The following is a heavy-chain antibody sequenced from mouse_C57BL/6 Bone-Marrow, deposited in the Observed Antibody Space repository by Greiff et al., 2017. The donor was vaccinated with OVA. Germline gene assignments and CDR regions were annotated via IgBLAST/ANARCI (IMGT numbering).Heavy chain of an antibody. J-gene: IGHJ1*03. CDR2: IYWDDDK. CDR1: GFSLSTSGMG. D-gene: IGHD1-1*01. V-gene: IGHV8-12*01. Sequence: QVTLKESGPGLLQSSQTLSLTCSFSGFSLSTSGMGVSWIRQPSGKGLEWLAHIYWDDDKRYNPSLKSRLTISKDTSRNQVFLKITSVDTADTATYYCSRSATYYYGSSYGDWYFDVWGTGTTVTVSS. CDR3: SRSATYYYGSSYGDWYFDV.